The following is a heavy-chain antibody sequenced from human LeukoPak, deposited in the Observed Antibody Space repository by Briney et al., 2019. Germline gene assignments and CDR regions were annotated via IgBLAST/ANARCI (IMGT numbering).Heavy chain of an antibody. Sequence: PGASVKVSCKASGYTFTSYDINWVRQATGQGLEWMGWMNPNSGNTSYAQKFQGRVTMTRNTSISTAYMELSSLRSEDTAVYYCARRGRSSGWYGYWFDPWGQGTLVNVSS. CDR1: GYTFTSYD. D-gene: IGHD6-19*01. CDR3: ARRGRSSGWYGYWFDP. CDR2: MNPNSGNT. V-gene: IGHV1-8*01. J-gene: IGHJ5*02.